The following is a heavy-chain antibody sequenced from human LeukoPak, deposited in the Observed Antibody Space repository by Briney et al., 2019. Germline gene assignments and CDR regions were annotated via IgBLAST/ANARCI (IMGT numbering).Heavy chain of an antibody. D-gene: IGHD2-15*01. V-gene: IGHV1-2*02. CDR2: IYPNSGGT. CDR3: ARSTWYRDWLDP. CDR1: GYTFTGYY. Sequence: ASVRGSCTASGYTFTGYYLHWGRHTPGQELEWMGCIYPNSGGTKYAQKFQGRVTMTRDKSISTAYMELSRLRSDDTAVYYCARSTWYRDWLDPWGQGTLVTVSS. J-gene: IGHJ5*02.